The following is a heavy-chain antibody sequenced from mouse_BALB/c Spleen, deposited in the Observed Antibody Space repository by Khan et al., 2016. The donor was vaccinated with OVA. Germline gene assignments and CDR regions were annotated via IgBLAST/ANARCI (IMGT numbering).Heavy chain of an antibody. CDR2: ISDGGTYP. CDR1: GFTFSDYY. V-gene: IGHV5-4*02. D-gene: IGHD2-10*01. J-gene: IGHJ4*01. CDR3: ARDPSYYDNYAYAMDY. Sequence: EVHLVESGGGLVKPGGSLKLSCAASGFTFSDYYMYWVRQTPEKRLEWVATISDGGTYPYYPDSVKGRFPISRDNAKKHLSLQMNSRKSEDAAMYYCARDPSYYDNYAYAMDYWGQGTSVTVSS.